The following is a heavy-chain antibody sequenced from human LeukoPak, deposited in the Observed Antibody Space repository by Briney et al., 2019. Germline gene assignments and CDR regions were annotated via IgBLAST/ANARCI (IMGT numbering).Heavy chain of an antibody. D-gene: IGHD3-22*01. Sequence: SETLSLTCTVPGGSISSYYWSWIRQPPGKGLEWIGYIYYSGSTNYNPSLKSRVTISVDTSKNQFSLKLSSVTAAETAVYYCARERGDYYDSSGYPSGAFDIWGQGTMVTVSS. CDR1: GGSISSYY. J-gene: IGHJ3*02. V-gene: IGHV4-59*01. CDR3: ARERGDYYDSSGYPSGAFDI. CDR2: IYYSGST.